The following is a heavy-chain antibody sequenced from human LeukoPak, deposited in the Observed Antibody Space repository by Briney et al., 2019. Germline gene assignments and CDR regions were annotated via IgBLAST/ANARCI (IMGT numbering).Heavy chain of an antibody. CDR2: ITGSGGDT. D-gene: IGHD3-10*01. Sequence: GGSLRLSCAASGFTFDSYAMSWVRQAPGKVLEWVSAITGSGGDTYHADSVKGRFTISRDNSKNALYLQMNSLRAEDTAVYYCAKGSRDSRPYYFDFWGRATLVTDPS. V-gene: IGHV3-23*01. CDR3: AKGSRDSRPYYFDF. CDR1: GFTFDSYA. J-gene: IGHJ4*02.